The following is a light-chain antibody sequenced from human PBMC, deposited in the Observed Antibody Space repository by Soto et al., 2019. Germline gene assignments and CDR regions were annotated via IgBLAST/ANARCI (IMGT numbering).Light chain of an antibody. CDR3: AAWDDSLNGYV. CDR2: SNN. J-gene: IGLJ1*01. CDR1: SSNIGSNT. Sequence: QSVLTQPPSTSGTPGQRVTISCSGSSSNIGSNTVNWYQHLPGTAPKLLIYSNNQRPSGVPDRFSGSKSGTSASLAVSGLQSEDEADYYCAAWDDSLNGYVFGTGTMLTVL. V-gene: IGLV1-44*01.